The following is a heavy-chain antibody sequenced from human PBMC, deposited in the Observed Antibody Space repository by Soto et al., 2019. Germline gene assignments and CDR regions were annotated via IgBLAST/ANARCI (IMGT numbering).Heavy chain of an antibody. D-gene: IGHD3-10*01. CDR3: ARGSLGRYWFDR. CDR2: IKYDGSTT. V-gene: IGHV3-74*01. Sequence: EGQLEESGGALVQPGGSLRLSCAASGFTFSSSWMHWVRQVPGGGLVWISRIKYDGSTTNYAASVQGRFTISRDNADNMVYLQMNSLRANDTAVYYCARGSLGRYWFDRWGQGTLVTVYS. CDR1: GFTFSSSW. J-gene: IGHJ5*02.